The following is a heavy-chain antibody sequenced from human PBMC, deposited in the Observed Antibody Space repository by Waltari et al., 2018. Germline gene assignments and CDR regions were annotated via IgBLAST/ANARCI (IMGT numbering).Heavy chain of an antibody. Sequence: QVQLQESGPGLVKHSQTLSLTCTVSGGSISRGRYYWSWIRRPAGKGREWIGYFYTSGSTNYNPSLKSRVTISVDTSKNQFSLKLSSVTAADTAVYYCARMITFGGVIVIGGVGAFDIWGQGTMVTVSS. D-gene: IGHD3-16*02. CDR1: GGSISRGRYY. CDR3: ARMITFGGVIVIGGVGAFDI. CDR2: FYTSGST. V-gene: IGHV4-61*09. J-gene: IGHJ3*02.